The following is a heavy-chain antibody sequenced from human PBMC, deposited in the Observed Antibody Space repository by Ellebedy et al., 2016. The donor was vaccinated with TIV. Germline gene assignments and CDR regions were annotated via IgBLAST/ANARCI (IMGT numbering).Heavy chain of an antibody. Sequence: GSLRLSCNGSGYFFTNYCIGWVRHKPGKCLEWMGSIFPDDSDTRYSPSFQGNVTISAATSINTAYLQWSSLKASDTAMYYCARDYYYALDVWGQGTSVTVSS. V-gene: IGHV5-51*01. CDR3: ARDYYYALDV. CDR2: IFPDDSDT. J-gene: IGHJ6*02. CDR1: GYFFTNYC.